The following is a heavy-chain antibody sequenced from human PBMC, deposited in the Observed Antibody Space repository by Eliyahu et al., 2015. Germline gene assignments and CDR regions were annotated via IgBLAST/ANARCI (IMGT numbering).Heavy chain of an antibody. V-gene: IGHV3-9*01. CDR2: ISWNSGSI. CDR1: GFXFXDXA. J-gene: IGHJ4*02. Sequence: EVHLVEPGGGLVQAGMSLRLSCAASGFXFXDXAFFWXGQVPGKGLEWVSGISWNSGSIDYADSVKGRFSISRDSARNSLYLQMSGLRIEDTAIYFCAKDMGPYGALSPQALDYWGQGTPVTVSS. CDR3: AKDMGPYGALSPQALDY. D-gene: IGHD1-26*01.